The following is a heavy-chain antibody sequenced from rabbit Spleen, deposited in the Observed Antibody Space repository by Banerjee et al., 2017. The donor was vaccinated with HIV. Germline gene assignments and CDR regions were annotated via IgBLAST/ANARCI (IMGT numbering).Heavy chain of an antibody. CDR2: INIVTGKS. V-gene: IGHV1S45*01. J-gene: IGHJ4*01. D-gene: IGHD1-1*01. Sequence: QELLESSGGGVVQPEGFLPPSCEASGSFFSGNDVLWWGRQAPGKGLEWITCINIVTGKSVYASWAKGRFIMSRTSSTTVTLQMTSLTAADTATYFCARDLVAVIGWNFNLWGPGTLVTVS. CDR3: ARDLVAVIGWNFNL. CDR1: GSFFSGNDV.